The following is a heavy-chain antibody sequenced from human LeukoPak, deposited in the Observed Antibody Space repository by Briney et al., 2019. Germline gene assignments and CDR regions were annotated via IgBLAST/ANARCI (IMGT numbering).Heavy chain of an antibody. J-gene: IGHJ5*02. CDR2: ISGSGSSA. V-gene: IGHV3-23*01. CDR3: AKDRGPYVGFANNWLDP. D-gene: IGHD3-10*01. CDR1: GFTFHINA. Sequence: ESGGSLRLSCVASGFTFHINAMNWVRQAPGKGLEWVSAISGSGSSAHYADSVKGRFTISRDNSKNTVYLEMHSLRGEDTAVYYCAKDRGPYVGFANNWLDPWGQGTPVIVSS.